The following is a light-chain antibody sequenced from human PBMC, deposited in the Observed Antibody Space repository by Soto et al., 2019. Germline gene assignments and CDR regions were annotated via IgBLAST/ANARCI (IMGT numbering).Light chain of an antibody. CDR1: QSLLHSNGYNY. V-gene: IGKV2-28*01. Sequence: DIVMTQSPLSLPVTPGEPASISGRSSQSLLHSNGYNYLDWYLQKKGQSPQLLIYLGSNRDSGVPDRFSGSGSGTDFTLKISRVEAEDVGVYYCMQALQNPWTFGQGTKVDIK. CDR3: MQALQNPWT. J-gene: IGKJ1*01. CDR2: LGS.